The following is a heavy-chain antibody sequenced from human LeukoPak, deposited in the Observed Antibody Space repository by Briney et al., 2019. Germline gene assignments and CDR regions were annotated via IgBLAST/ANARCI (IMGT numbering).Heavy chain of an antibody. J-gene: IGHJ5*01. V-gene: IGHV3-21*01. Sequence: GGTLRLSCSASASVFSSLTMNWFRRSPAKGLEWVSSISTSSNSIFYTDSVKGRFNISRDNTKNSLFLDITTLRDEDTAVYYCASTIHGSTSDSEGYYPKWFDPWGQGTVVTVSS. CDR2: ISTSSNSI. D-gene: IGHD3-3*01. CDR1: ASVFSSLT. CDR3: ASTIHGSTSDSEGYYPKWFDP.